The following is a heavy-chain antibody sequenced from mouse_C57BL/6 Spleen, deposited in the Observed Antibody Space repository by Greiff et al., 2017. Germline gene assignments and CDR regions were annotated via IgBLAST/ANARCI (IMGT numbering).Heavy chain of an antibody. Sequence: EVQLQQSGAELVKPGASVKLSCTASGFNIKDYYMHWVKQRTEQGLEWIGRIDPEDGETKYAPKFQGKATITADTSSNTAYLQLSSLTSEDTAVYYCARDHFITTVDDVWGTGTTVTVSS. CDR1: GFNIKDYY. J-gene: IGHJ1*03. CDR3: ARDHFITTVDDV. V-gene: IGHV14-2*01. CDR2: IDPEDGET. D-gene: IGHD1-1*01.